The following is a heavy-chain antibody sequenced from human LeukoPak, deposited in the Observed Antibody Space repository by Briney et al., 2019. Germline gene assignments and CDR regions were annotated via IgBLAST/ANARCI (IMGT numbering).Heavy chain of an antibody. Sequence: PSETLSLTCAVYGGSFSGYYWSWIRQPPGKGLEWIGEINHSGSTNYNPSLKSRVTISVDTSKNQFSLKLSSVTAADMAVYYCARIHGSGSYYNLMVPHRRFDYWGQGTLVTVSS. D-gene: IGHD3-10*01. V-gene: IGHV4-34*01. CDR1: GGSFSGYY. CDR2: INHSGST. J-gene: IGHJ4*02. CDR3: ARIHGSGSYYNLMVPHRRFDY.